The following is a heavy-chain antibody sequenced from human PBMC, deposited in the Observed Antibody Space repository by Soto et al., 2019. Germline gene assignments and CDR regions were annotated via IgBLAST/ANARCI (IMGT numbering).Heavy chain of an antibody. CDR3: ARELYRLGYCSGGSCXGDD. CDR2: ISSSSSYI. Sequence: GGSLRLSCAASGFTFSSYSMNWVRQAPGKGLEWVSSISSSSSYIYYADSVKGRFTISRDNAKNSLYLQMNSLRAGDTAVYYCARELYRLGYCSGGSCXGDDWGQATLVTVS. D-gene: IGHD2-15*01. CDR1: GFTFSSYS. J-gene: IGHJ4*02. V-gene: IGHV3-21*01.